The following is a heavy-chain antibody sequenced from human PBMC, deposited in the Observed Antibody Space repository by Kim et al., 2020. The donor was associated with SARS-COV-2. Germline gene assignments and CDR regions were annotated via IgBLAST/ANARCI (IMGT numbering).Heavy chain of an antibody. V-gene: IGHV7-4-1*02. J-gene: IGHJ4*01. CDR1: GYTFTSYA. Sequence: ASVKVSCKTSGYTFTSYAISWVRQAPGQGLEWMGWINTDTGNPTYVQGFAGRFVFSLDTSVSTTYLQISSLKAEDSAVYFCVRGQTSYYTLGSYYIYDYW. CDR3: VRGQTSYYTLGSYYIYDY. CDR2: INTDTGNP. D-gene: IGHD3-10*01.